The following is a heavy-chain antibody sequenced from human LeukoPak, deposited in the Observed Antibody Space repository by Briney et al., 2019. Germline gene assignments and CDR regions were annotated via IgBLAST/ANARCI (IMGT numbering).Heavy chain of an antibody. CDR1: GFTFSSYA. CDR2: ISYDGSNK. V-gene: IGHV3-30-3*01. J-gene: IGHJ3*02. D-gene: IGHD6-13*01. Sequence: GGSLRLSCAASGFTFSSYAMHWVRQAPGKGLEWVAVISYDGSNKYYADSVKGRFTISRDNSKNTLYLQMNSLRAEDTAVYYCARVGTYSSGWYVPRGLTNDAFDIWGQGTMVTVSS. CDR3: ARVGTYSSGWYVPRGLTNDAFDI.